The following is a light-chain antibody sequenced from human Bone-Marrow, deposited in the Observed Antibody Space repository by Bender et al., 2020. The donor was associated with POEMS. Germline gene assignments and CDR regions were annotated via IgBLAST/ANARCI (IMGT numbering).Light chain of an antibody. CDR2: TNN. Sequence: QSVLTQPPSASGTPGQRVTISCSGSSSNIGSHYVYWYQQLPGAAPTLLIYTNNERPSGVPDRFSGSKSGTSASLAITGLQSDDEAIYFCVAWDASLNGWVFGGGTKLTVL. CDR3: VAWDASLNGWV. V-gene: IGLV1-47*02. J-gene: IGLJ3*02. CDR1: SSNIGSHY.